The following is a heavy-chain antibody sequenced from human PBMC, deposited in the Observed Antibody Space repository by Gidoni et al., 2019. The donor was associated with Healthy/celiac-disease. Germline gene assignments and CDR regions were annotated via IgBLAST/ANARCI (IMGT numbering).Heavy chain of an antibody. V-gene: IGHV3-30*02. Sequence: QVQLVESGGGVVQPGGSLRLSCAPSGFTSSSYGMHWLRQAPGKGLEWVAFRRYDGSNKYYADSVKGRFTIARDNSKNTLYLQMNSLRAEDTAVYYCAKRGPYGSGSYVDYWGQGTLVTVSS. CDR3: AKRGPYGSGSYVDY. J-gene: IGHJ4*02. D-gene: IGHD3-10*01. CDR1: GFTSSSYG. CDR2: RRYDGSNK.